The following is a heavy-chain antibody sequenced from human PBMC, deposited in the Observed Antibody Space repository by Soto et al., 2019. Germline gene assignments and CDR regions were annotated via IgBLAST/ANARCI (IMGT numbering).Heavy chain of an antibody. CDR1: GGTLTELS. CDR2: FDPEDGET. D-gene: IGHD3-22*01. V-gene: IGHV1-24*01. J-gene: IGHJ4*02. CDR3: ATHSAYYYDSSGHY. Sequence: ASVKVSCKASGGTLTELSMHWVRQAPGKGLEWMGGFDPEDGETIYAQKFQGRVTMTEDTSTDTAYMELSSLRSEDTAVYYCATHSAYYYDSSGHYWGQGTLVTVSS.